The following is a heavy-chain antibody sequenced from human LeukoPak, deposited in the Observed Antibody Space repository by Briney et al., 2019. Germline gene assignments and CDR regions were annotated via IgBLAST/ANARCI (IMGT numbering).Heavy chain of an antibody. J-gene: IGHJ4*02. Sequence: PGGSLRLSCAASGSTLSSYSMNWVRQAPGKGLEWISHITIDLTIIDYADSVKGRFTISRDKAKNSLYLQMNSLRAEDTAVYYCVRDKDWAFDYWGQGTLITVSS. D-gene: IGHD3-9*01. CDR2: ITIDLTII. V-gene: IGHV3-48*01. CDR1: GSTLSSYS. CDR3: VRDKDWAFDY.